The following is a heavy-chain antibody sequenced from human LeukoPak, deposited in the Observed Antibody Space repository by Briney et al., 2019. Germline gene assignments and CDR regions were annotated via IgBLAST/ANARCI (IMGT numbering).Heavy chain of an antibody. J-gene: IGHJ4*02. CDR2: ISSSSSTI. CDR3: ARGDGSGSYSAGTGFDY. Sequence: GGSLRLSCAASGFTFSSYSMNWVRQAPGKGLEWVSYISSSSSTIYYADSVKGRFTISRDNAKNSLYLQMNSLRAEDTAVYYCARGDGSGSYSAGTGFDYWGQGTLVTVSS. D-gene: IGHD3-10*01. V-gene: IGHV3-48*04. CDR1: GFTFSSYS.